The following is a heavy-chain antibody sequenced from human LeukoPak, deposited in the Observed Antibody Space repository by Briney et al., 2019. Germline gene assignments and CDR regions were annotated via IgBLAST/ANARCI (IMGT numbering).Heavy chain of an antibody. CDR2: ISWDGGST. CDR3: AKGRVYYYYGMDV. J-gene: IGHJ6*04. CDR1: GFTFDDYA. V-gene: IGHV3-43D*04. Sequence: GGSLRHSCAASGFTFDDYAMHWVRQAPGKGLEWVSLISWDGGSTYYADSVKGRFTISRDNSKNSLYLQMNSLRAEDTALYYCAKGRVYYYYGMDVWGKGTTVTVSS.